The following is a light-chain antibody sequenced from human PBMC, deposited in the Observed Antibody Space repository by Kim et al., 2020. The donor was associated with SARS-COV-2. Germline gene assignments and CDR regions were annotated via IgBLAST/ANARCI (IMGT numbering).Light chain of an antibody. CDR1: QCLLHSNGYNY. Sequence: PASVSCRSSQCLLHSNGYNYLDWYLQKPGQSPQLLIYLGSNRASGVPDRFSGSGSGTDFTLKISRVEAEDVGVYYCMQALQTRLTFGGGTKVDIK. CDR2: LGS. V-gene: IGKV2-28*01. J-gene: IGKJ4*01. CDR3: MQALQTRLT.